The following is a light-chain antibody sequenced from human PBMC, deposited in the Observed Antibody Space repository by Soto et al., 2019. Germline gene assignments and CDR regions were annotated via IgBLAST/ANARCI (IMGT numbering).Light chain of an antibody. CDR1: SSDIGGYDY. V-gene: IGLV2-14*01. Sequence: ALTQPASVSGSPGQSITISCTGTSSDIGGYDYVSWYQQYPGKAPKLMIYDVSNRPSGVSDRFSGSKSANTASLTISGLQAEDEADYYCNSYTTSSSLYVFGTGTKLTVL. CDR3: NSYTTSSSLYV. CDR2: DVS. J-gene: IGLJ1*01.